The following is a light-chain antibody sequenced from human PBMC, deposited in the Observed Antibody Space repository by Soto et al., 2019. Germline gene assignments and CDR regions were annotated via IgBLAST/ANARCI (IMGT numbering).Light chain of an antibody. CDR2: FTS. CDR1: QTVSDNF. Sequence: EIVLTQFPGILSLSPGERATLSCRASQTVSDNFLAWYQQKPGQSPRLLIYFTSSRATGIPDRFRGSGSGTDFTLTISRLEPEDFVVYYCQQYGTSPVTFGQGTKLEIQ. J-gene: IGKJ2*01. CDR3: QQYGTSPVT. V-gene: IGKV3-20*01.